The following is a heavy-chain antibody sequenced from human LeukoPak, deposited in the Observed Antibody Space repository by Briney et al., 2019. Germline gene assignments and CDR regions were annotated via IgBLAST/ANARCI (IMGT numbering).Heavy chain of an antibody. CDR2: IIPIVGTA. CDR3: ARARYSGSYWFISWFDA. CDR1: GGTFSSYA. J-gene: IGHJ5*02. Sequence: SVKLSCKASGGTFSSYAISWVRQAPGQGLEWVGGIIPIVGTANYAQKLQGRVTITADESTSSTYMELSSLRSEDTAVYYGARARYSGSYWFISWFDAWGQGTLVTASS. V-gene: IGHV1-69*01. D-gene: IGHD1-26*01.